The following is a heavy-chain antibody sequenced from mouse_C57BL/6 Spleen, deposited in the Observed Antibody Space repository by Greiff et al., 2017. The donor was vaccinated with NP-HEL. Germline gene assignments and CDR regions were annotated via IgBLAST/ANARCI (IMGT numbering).Heavy chain of an antibody. CDR2: IDPEDGDT. D-gene: IGHD1-1*01. J-gene: IGHJ2*01. CDR1: GYTFTSYW. Sequence: VQLQQPGAELVKPGASVKLSCKASGYTFTSYWMHWVKQRPGRGLEWIGRIDPEDGDTEYAPKFQGKATMTADTSSNTAYLQLSSLTSEDTAVYYCTPLFYGSSYNYWGQGTTLTVSS. V-gene: IGHV14-1*01. CDR3: TPLFYGSSYNY.